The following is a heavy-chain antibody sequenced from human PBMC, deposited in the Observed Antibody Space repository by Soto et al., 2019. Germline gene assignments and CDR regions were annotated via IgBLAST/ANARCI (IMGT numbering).Heavy chain of an antibody. CDR2: MYPGDSDT. Sequence: GESLRISCRGSGYDFNTNWFGWVRQLPGRGLEWVGIMYPGDSDTRYNPSLQGHVTLSVDVTVSTAFLQWRSLETSDTGMYFCARLPRDCNKSSCYYANHWGQGTQVTVSS. CDR3: ARLPRDCNKSSCYYANH. D-gene: IGHD3-3*01. CDR1: GYDFNTNW. J-gene: IGHJ5*02. V-gene: IGHV5-51*01.